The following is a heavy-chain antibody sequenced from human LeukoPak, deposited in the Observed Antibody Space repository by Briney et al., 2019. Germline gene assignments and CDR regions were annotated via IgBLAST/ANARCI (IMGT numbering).Heavy chain of an antibody. V-gene: IGHV4-34*01. J-gene: IGHJ5*02. CDR3: ARGSIMITFGGVIVPSLWFDP. CDR1: GGSFSGYY. Sequence: PSETLSLTCAVYGGSFSGYYWSWIRQPPGKGLEWIGEINHSGSTNYNPSLKSRVTISVDTSKNQFSLKLSSVTAADTAVYYCARGSIMITFGGVIVPSLWFDPWGQGTLVTVSS. D-gene: IGHD3-16*02. CDR2: INHSGST.